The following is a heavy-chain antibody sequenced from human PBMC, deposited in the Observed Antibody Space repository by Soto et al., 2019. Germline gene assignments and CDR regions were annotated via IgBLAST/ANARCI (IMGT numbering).Heavy chain of an antibody. Sequence: LQLVEPGGGLVQPGGSLRLSCAASGFAFSSFSMNWVRQAPGKGLEWISYISSTTTTIYYADSVKGRFTISRDSAENSLYLQMNSLRDEDTAVYYCTRDPLRVSLSQTYGMDVWGQGTTVTVSS. CDR2: ISSTTTTI. CDR3: TRDPLRVSLSQTYGMDV. CDR1: GFAFSSFS. D-gene: IGHD2-8*01. V-gene: IGHV3-48*02. J-gene: IGHJ6*02.